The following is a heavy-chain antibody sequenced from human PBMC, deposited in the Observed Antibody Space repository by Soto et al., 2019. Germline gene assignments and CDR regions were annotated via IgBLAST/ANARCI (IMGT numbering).Heavy chain of an antibody. V-gene: IGHV3-23*01. Sequence: GGSLRLSCAASAFTFSSYAMSWVRQAPNKGLEWVSTISGSGGRTYYADSAKGRFTISRDNSRNTLHLQMNSLRVEDTAVYYCAKTLLSTSWYGLHDYVSQGTLVTVSS. D-gene: IGHD6-13*01. CDR1: AFTFSSYA. CDR2: ISGSGGRT. CDR3: AKTLLSTSWYGLHDY. J-gene: IGHJ4*02.